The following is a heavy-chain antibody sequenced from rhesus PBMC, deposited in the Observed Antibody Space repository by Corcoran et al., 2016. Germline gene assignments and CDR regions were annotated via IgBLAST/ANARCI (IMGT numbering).Heavy chain of an antibody. CDR1: GYSISSGYG. V-gene: IGHV4-127*01. Sequence: QVQLQESGPGLVKPSETLSLTCAVSGYSISSGYGWSWIRQPPGKGLEWIGYIGGSSGRTNINPSLKSRVTISKDPSKNQFSLKLSSVTAADTAVYYCARGHNWNYGAFDFWGQGLRVTVSS. J-gene: IGHJ3*01. CDR3: ARGHNWNYGAFDF. CDR2: IGGSSGRT. D-gene: IGHD1-26*01.